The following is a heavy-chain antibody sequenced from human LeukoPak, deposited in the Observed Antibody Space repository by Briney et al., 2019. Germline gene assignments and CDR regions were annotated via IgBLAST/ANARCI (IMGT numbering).Heavy chain of an antibody. CDR1: GYTFTSYD. V-gene: IGHV1-8*03. CDR2: MNPNSGNT. CDR3: ARDRYDILTGYYHPYYYYYMDV. Sequence: GASVKVSCKASGYTFTSYDINWVRQATGQGLEWMGWMNPNSGNTGYAQKFQGRVTITRNTSINTAYMELSSLRSEDTAVYYCARDRYDILTGYYHPYYYYYMDVWGKGTTVTVSS. D-gene: IGHD3-9*01. J-gene: IGHJ6*03.